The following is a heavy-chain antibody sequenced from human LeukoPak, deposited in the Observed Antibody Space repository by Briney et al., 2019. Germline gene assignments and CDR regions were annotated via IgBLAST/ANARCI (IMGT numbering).Heavy chain of an antibody. CDR1: GFTFSSYS. V-gene: IGHV3-21*01. D-gene: IGHD3-22*01. J-gene: IGHJ6*02. Sequence: PGGSLRLSCAASGFTFSSYSMNWVRQAPGKGLEWVSSISSSSSYIYYADSVKGRFTISRDNAKNSLYLQMNSLRAEDTAVYYCARDVVRGYYDSSGYYLYGMDVWGQGITVTVSS. CDR3: ARDVVRGYYDSSGYYLYGMDV. CDR2: ISSSSSYI.